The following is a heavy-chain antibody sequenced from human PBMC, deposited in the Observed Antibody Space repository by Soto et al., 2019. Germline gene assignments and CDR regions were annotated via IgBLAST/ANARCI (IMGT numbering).Heavy chain of an antibody. CDR2: IQSGGPT. CDR1: GFTVSSKY. D-gene: IGHD2-15*01. CDR3: ARDDVLCDGGRCYGVPLDV. Sequence: GGSLRRSCAASGFTVSSKYMSWVRQAPGKGLEGVSLIQSGGPTYYADSVKGRFTISRDTSENTLHLQMDSLRAEDTAVYYCARDDVLCDGGRCYGVPLDVWGNGTTVTVSS. J-gene: IGHJ6*04. V-gene: IGHV3-66*01.